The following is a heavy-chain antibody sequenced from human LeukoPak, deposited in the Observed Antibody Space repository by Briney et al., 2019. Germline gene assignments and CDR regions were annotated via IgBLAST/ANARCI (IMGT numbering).Heavy chain of an antibody. CDR1: GGSISSYY. J-gene: IGHJ4*02. CDR3: ARQPTSGRVPRYFDY. CDR2: IYYSGST. V-gene: IGHV4-59*08. D-gene: IGHD2-2*01. Sequence: PSETLSLTCSVSGGSISSYYWSWIRQPPGKGLEWIGYIYYSGSTNYNPSLKSRVTISVDTSKNQFSLKLTSVTAADTAVYYCARQPTSGRVPRYFDYWGQGTLVTVSS.